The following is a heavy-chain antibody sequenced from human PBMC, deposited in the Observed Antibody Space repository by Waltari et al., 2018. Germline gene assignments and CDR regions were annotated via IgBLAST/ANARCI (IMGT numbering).Heavy chain of an antibody. CDR1: GGPISSSP. J-gene: IGHJ4*02. CDR2: IYYSGSP. Sequence: QGQLQESGPGLVKPSETLSLACTVSGGPISSSPWLWTRTPPGKGLEWIGYIYYSGSPNYNPSLKSRVTISVDTSKNQFALKLSSVTAADTAVYYCARVFGYDSSGHFDYWGQGTLVTVSS. V-gene: IGHV4-59*01. CDR3: ARVFGYDSSGHFDY. D-gene: IGHD3-22*01.